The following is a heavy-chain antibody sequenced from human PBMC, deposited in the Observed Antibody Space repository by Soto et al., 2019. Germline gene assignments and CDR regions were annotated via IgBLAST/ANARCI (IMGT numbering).Heavy chain of an antibody. CDR1: GGSISSGGYY. D-gene: IGHD3-9*01. Sequence: PSETLSLTCTVSGGSISSGGYYWSWIRQHPGKGLEWIGYIYYSGSTYYNPSLKSRVTMSVDTSKNRFSLKLRSVSADDTAVYFCARVSYFRGFDWLFAFDSWGQGALVTVSS. J-gene: IGHJ4*02. CDR2: IYYSGST. CDR3: ARVSYFRGFDWLFAFDS. V-gene: IGHV4-31*03.